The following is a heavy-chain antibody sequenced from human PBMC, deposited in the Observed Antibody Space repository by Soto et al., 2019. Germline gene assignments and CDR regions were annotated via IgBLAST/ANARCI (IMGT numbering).Heavy chain of an antibody. D-gene: IGHD5-12*01. CDR1: GFSFGGYA. CDR2: ISGSGSTT. J-gene: IGHJ4*02. V-gene: IGHV3-23*01. Sequence: GGSLRLSCAASGFSFGGYAMNWVRQAPGKGLEWVSSISGSGSTTYYADSVRGRFTISRDNSKNTLYLQMNSLRAEDTAVYYCAKGSRGYSGYVFDYWGQGTLVTVSS. CDR3: AKGSRGYSGYVFDY.